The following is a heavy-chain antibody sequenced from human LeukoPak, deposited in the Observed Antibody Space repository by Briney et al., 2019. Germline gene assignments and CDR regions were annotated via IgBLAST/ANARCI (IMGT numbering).Heavy chain of an antibody. CDR2: ISGSGGGT. V-gene: IGHV3-23*01. Sequence: AGGSLRLSCAAFGFTFISYDMSWVRQAPGKGLEWVSTISGSGGGTYYADSVKGRFTISRDNSKNTLYLQMNSLRAEDTAVYYCANLQQLATNFDYWGQGTLVTVSS. CDR1: GFTFISYD. CDR3: ANLQQLATNFDY. D-gene: IGHD6-13*01. J-gene: IGHJ4*02.